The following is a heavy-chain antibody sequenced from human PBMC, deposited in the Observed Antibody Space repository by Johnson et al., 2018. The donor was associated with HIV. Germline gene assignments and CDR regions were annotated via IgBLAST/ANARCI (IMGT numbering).Heavy chain of an antibody. CDR2: ISYDGTNK. Sequence: QVQLVESGGGVVQPGRSLRLSCAASGFTFRSYAIHWVRQAPGKGLEWVAVISYDGTNKYYADSVKGRLIMSRDNSKNTLYVEMDSLRAEDTAVYYCVKARGGYWGDYFDIWGQGTMVTVSS. CDR3: VKARGGYWGDYFDI. J-gene: IGHJ3*02. V-gene: IGHV3-30-3*01. CDR1: GFTFRSYA. D-gene: IGHD2-21*01.